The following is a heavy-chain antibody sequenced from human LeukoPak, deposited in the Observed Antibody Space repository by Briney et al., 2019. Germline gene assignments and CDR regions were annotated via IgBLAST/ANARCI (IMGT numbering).Heavy chain of an antibody. V-gene: IGHV1-8*01. J-gene: IGHJ3*02. CDR1: GYTFTSYD. CDR2: MNPNSGNT. Sequence: ASVKVSCKASGYTFTSYDINWLRQATGQGLEWMGGMNPNSGNTGYAQKFQGRVTMTRNTSISTAYMELSSLRSEDTAVYYCARGSLRYFDWLAPEDAFDIWGQGTMVTVSS. D-gene: IGHD3-9*01. CDR3: ARGSLRYFDWLAPEDAFDI.